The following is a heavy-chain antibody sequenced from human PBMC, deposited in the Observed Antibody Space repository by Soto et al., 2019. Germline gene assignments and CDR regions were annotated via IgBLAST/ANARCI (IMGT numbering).Heavy chain of an antibody. D-gene: IGHD4-4*01. Sequence: EVQLVESGGGLVKPGGSLTLSCSASGFTFSDYTMNWVRQAPGKGLEWVSSISVNSYLYYADSVKGRFTISRDNAKNSLYLQRHSLRAEDTAVYHYARDDEDYTNSWFDLWGQGTLVTVSS. V-gene: IGHV3-21*01. CDR2: ISVNSYL. CDR3: ARDDEDYTNSWFDL. CDR1: GFTFSDYT. J-gene: IGHJ5*02.